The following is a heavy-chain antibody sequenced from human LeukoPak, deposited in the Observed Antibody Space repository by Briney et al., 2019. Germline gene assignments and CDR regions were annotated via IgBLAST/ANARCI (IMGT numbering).Heavy chain of an antibody. CDR1: GYSISSGYC. CDR2: IYHSGST. J-gene: IGHJ5*02. D-gene: IGHD6-6*01. Sequence: SETLSLTCAVSGYSISSGYCWGWIRQPPGKGLEWIGSIYHSGSTYYNPSLKSRVTISVDTSENQFSLKLSSVTAAATPRYYCARVSSSSFWFVPWGDRTLVTLSS. CDR3: ARVSSSSFWFVP. V-gene: IGHV4-38-2*01.